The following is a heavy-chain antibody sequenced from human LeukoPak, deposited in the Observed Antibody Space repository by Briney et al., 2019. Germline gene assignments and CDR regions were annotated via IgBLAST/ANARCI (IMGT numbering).Heavy chain of an antibody. CDR3: ARTMGSSWYPLYRMDV. CDR1: GGSISSDTCY. J-gene: IGHJ6*04. D-gene: IGHD6-13*01. V-gene: IGHV4-61*02. Sequence: SETLSLTCTVSGGSISSDTCYWSWIRQPAGKGLEWIGRMYDSGRTNYNPSLKSRVTISVDTSNNQFSLRLSSVTAADTAVYYCARTMGSSWYPLYRMDVWGKGTTVTISS. CDR2: MYDSGRT.